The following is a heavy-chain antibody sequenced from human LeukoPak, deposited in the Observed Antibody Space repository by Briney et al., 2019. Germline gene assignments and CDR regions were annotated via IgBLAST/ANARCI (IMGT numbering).Heavy chain of an antibody. V-gene: IGHV3-11*05. CDR2: ISDSSSYT. J-gene: IGHJ4*02. D-gene: IGHD4-17*01. CDR1: GFTFSDSY. Sequence: GGSLRLSCAASGFTFSDSYMSWIRQAPGKGLEWVSYISDSSSYTNYADSVKGRFTISRDNTRSSVYLQMNSLRAEDTAVYYCARAGDTMVTTGNLDYWGQGTLVTVSS. CDR3: ARAGDTMVTTGNLDY.